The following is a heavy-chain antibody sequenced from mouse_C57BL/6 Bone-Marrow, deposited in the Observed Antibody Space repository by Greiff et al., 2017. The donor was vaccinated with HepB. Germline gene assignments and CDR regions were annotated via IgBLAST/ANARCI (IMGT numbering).Heavy chain of an antibody. V-gene: IGHV5-9*01. CDR3: ARLGYAYDNYFDY. J-gene: IGHJ2*01. CDR2: ISGGGGNT. D-gene: IGHD2-2*01. Sequence: EVKLMESGGGLVKPGGSLKLSCAASGFTFSSYTMSWVRQTPEKRLEWVATISGGGGNTYYPDSVKGRFTLTRDNAKNTLYLQMSSLKSEDTALYYCARLGYAYDNYFDYWGQGTTLTVSS. CDR1: GFTFSSYT.